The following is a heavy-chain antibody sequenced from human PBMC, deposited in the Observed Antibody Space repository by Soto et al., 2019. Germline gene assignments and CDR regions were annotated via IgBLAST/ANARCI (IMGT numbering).Heavy chain of an antibody. Sequence: PSETLSLTCAVSGASIGSGVWWSWVRQPPGKGLEWIAEIFHDGNTNYSPSLKSRVTISVDKSQNQFSLNVYSVTAADTAVYYCARHEGWTGPVHWGQGTLVTVSS. CDR2: IFHDGNT. J-gene: IGHJ4*02. CDR1: GASIGSGVW. V-gene: IGHV4-4*02. D-gene: IGHD2-8*02. CDR3: ARHEGWTGPVH.